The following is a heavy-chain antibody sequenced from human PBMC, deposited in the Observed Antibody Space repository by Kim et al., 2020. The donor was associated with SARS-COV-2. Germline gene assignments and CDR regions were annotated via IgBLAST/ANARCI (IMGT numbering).Heavy chain of an antibody. D-gene: IGHD5-18*01. CDR3: ASLDTAMGRWDSRADY. V-gene: IGHV3-33*01. J-gene: IGHJ4*02. CDR1: GFTFSSYG. CDR2: IWYDGSNK. Sequence: GGSLRLSCAASGFTFSSYGMHWVRQAPGKGLEWVAVIWYDGSNKYYADSVKGRFTISRDNSKNTLYLQMNSLRAEDTAVYYCASLDTAMGRWDSRADYWGQGTLVTVSS.